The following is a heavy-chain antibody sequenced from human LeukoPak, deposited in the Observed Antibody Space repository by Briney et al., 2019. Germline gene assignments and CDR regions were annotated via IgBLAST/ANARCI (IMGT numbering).Heavy chain of an antibody. CDR2: ISDDGSNK. J-gene: IGHJ6*02. Sequence: GGSLRLSCAASGFTFSSYGMRWVRQAPGKGLEWVAVISDDGSNKYYANSVKGRFTISRDNSKNTLYLQMNSLRAEDTAVYYCAKDYTAPSWCGELFDYYGMDVWGQGTTVTVSS. V-gene: IGHV3-30*18. D-gene: IGHD3-10*01. CDR1: GFTFSSYG. CDR3: AKDYTAPSWCGELFDYYGMDV.